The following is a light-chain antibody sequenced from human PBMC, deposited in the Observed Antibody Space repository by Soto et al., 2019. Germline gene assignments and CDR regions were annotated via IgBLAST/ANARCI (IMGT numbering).Light chain of an antibody. CDR2: GNS. Sequence: QSVLTQPPSVSRAPGQRVTISCTGSSSIIGAGYDVHWYQQLPGTAPKLLIYGNSNRPSGVPDRFSGSKSVTSASLAITGLQAEDEADYYCQSYYSSLSANYVFGTGTKLTVL. J-gene: IGLJ1*01. CDR1: SSIIGAGYD. CDR3: QSYYSSLSANYV. V-gene: IGLV1-40*01.